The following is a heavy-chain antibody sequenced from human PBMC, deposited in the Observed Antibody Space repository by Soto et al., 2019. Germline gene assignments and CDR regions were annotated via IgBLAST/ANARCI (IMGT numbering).Heavy chain of an antibody. CDR2: ISAYNGNT. D-gene: IGHD3-10*01. Sequence: QVQLVQSGAEVKKPGASVKVSCKASGYTFTSYGISWVRQAPGQGLEWMGWISAYNGNTNYAQKFQGRVTMTTDTSTSTAYMELRSLRSDDTAVYYCARDIFVGGFGESNWLDPWGQGTLVTVSS. CDR3: ARDIFVGGFGESNWLDP. CDR1: GYTFTSYG. V-gene: IGHV1-18*01. J-gene: IGHJ5*02.